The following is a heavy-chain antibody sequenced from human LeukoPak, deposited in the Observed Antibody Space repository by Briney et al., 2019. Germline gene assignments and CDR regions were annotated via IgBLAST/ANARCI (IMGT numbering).Heavy chain of an antibody. CDR3: ARDRGGLTYGKDI. D-gene: IGHD2-15*01. V-gene: IGHV4-4*02. CDR2: IYHSGTT. Sequence: PSQTLSLTCAVSGDSFSSNYWWNWVRQSPGKGLEWIGEIYHSGTTNYNPPLKSRVSISLDKSKNQLSPKVNSVTAADTAVYYCARDRGGLTYGKDIWGQGTTVTVSS. CDR1: GDSFSSNYW. J-gene: IGHJ6*02.